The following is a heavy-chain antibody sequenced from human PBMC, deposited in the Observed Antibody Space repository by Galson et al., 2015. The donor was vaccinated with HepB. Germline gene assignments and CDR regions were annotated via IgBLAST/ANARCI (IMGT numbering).Heavy chain of an antibody. J-gene: IGHJ2*01. CDR2: ISSSSSYT. CDR3: ATGITTATTSFFWYFDL. Sequence: SLRLSCAASGFTFSDYYMSWIRQAPGKGLEWVSYISSSSSYTNYADSVKGRFTISRDNAKNSLYLQMNSLRAEDTAVYYCATGITTATTSFFWYFDLWGRGTLVTVSS. V-gene: IGHV3-11*06. CDR1: GFTFSDYY. D-gene: IGHD4-17*01.